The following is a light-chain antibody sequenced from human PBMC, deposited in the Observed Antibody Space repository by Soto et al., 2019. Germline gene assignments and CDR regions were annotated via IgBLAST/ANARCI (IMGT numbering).Light chain of an antibody. CDR1: QSVSSSY. CDR3: QQRSEWPIT. Sequence: EIVLTQSPGTLSLSPGERATLSCRASQSVSSSYLAWYQQKPGQAPRLLIYGASSRATGIPDRFSGSGSGTDFTLIISSLEPEDFAVYYCQQRSEWPITFGQGTRLEIK. CDR2: GAS. J-gene: IGKJ5*01. V-gene: IGKV3D-20*02.